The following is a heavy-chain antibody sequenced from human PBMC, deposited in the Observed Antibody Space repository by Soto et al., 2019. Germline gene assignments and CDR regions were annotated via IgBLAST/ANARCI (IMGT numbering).Heavy chain of an antibody. V-gene: IGHV4-39*01. D-gene: IGHD2-2*01. J-gene: IGHJ6*03. CDR1: GGSISSSSYY. Sequence: SETLSLTCTVSGGSISSSSYYWGWIRQPPGKGLEWIGSIYYSGSTYYNPSLKSRVTISVDRSKNQFSLKLSSVTAADTAVYYCARPFCSSTSCYAHYYYMDVWGKGTTVTVSS. CDR3: ARPFCSSTSCYAHYYYMDV. CDR2: IYYSGST.